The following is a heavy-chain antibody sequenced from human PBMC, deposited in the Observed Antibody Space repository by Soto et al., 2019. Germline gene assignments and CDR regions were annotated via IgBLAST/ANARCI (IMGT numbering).Heavy chain of an antibody. Sequence: QVQMVESGGGVVQPGRSLRLSCAASGFSFENYGMHWVRQAPGRGLEWVAIIWYDGSLQYYAAAVQGRFTISRDNSKNTLYLEMNSLRAEDKAVYYCANLWGDGYNLGQDYNGMDVWGQGTTVIVSS. CDR1: GFSFENYG. CDR2: IWYDGSLQ. V-gene: IGHV3-33*06. J-gene: IGHJ6*02. D-gene: IGHD5-12*01. CDR3: ANLWGDGYNLGQDYNGMDV.